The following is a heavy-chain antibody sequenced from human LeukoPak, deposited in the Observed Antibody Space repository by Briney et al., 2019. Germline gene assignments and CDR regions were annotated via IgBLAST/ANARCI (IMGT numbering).Heavy chain of an antibody. CDR3: ARDKDGYNLFDY. V-gene: IGHV4-4*07. CDR1: GGSISSYY. D-gene: IGHD5-24*01. J-gene: IGHJ4*02. CDR2: IYTSGST. Sequence: SETLSLTCTVSGGSISSYYWSWIRRPPGKGLEWIGRIYTSGSTNYNPSLKSRVTMSVDTSKNQFSLKLSSVTAADTAVYYCARDKDGYNLFDYWGQGTLVTVSS.